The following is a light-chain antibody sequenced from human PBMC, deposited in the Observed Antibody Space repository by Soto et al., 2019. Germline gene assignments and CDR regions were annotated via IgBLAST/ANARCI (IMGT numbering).Light chain of an antibody. CDR2: EVT. CDR1: SSDVGGYNF. J-gene: IGLJ3*02. V-gene: IGLV2-14*03. CDR3: QSYDSSLSGSV. Sequence: QSVLTQPASVFGSPGQSITISCTGTSSDVGGYNFVSWYQQLPGKAPKLMIYEVTSRPSGVPDRFSGSKSGTSASLAITGLQAEDEADYYCQSYDSSLSGSVFGGGTKLTVL.